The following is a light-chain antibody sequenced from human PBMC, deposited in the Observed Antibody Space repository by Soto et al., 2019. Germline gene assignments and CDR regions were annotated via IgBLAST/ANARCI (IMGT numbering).Light chain of an antibody. CDR1: QSISSW. Sequence: DLQMTQAPSTLCASVGARVTITCRASQSISSWLAWYQQKPGKAPKLLIYDASSLESGVPSRFSGSGSGTEFTLTISSLQPDDFATYYCQQYNKGTFGQGTKVDIK. CDR2: DAS. V-gene: IGKV1-5*01. CDR3: QQYNKGT. J-gene: IGKJ1*01.